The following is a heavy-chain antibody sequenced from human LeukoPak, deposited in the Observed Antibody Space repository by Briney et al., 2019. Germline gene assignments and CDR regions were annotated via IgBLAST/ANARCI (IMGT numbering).Heavy chain of an antibody. V-gene: IGHV4-59*01. Sequence: PSETLSLTCAVYGGSFSDYYWSWIRQPPGKGLEWIGYISYSGSTNYNPSLKSRVTISVDGSAQVSLKLSSVTAADTAVYYCARGEYYYFGSAYFGFDYWGQGTLVTVSS. CDR3: ARGEYYYFGSAYFGFDY. J-gene: IGHJ4*01. CDR2: ISYSGST. D-gene: IGHD3-3*01. CDR1: GGSFSDYY.